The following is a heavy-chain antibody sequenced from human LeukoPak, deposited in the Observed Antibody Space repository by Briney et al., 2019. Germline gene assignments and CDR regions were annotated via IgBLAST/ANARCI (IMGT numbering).Heavy chain of an antibody. Sequence: GGSLRLSCAASGFTFSSYGMHRVRQAPGKGLEWVAFIRYDGSNKYYADSVKGRFTISRDNSKNTLYLQMNSLRAEDTAVYYCAKGIYNWNYALDYWGQGTLVTVSS. CDR3: AKGIYNWNYALDY. V-gene: IGHV3-30*02. CDR1: GFTFSSYG. CDR2: IRYDGSNK. D-gene: IGHD1-7*01. J-gene: IGHJ4*02.